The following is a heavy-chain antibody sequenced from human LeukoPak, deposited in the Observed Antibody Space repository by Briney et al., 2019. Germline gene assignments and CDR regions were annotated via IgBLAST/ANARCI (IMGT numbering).Heavy chain of an antibody. Sequence: GGTLRLSCAASGFTFSSYGMSWVRQAPGKGLEWVSAISGSGGSTYYADSVKGRFTISRDNSKNTLYLQMNSLRAEDTAVYYSVKGAKIFDYWGQGTLVTVSS. V-gene: IGHV3-23*01. CDR3: VKGAKIFDY. CDR2: ISGSGGST. CDR1: GFTFSSYG. D-gene: IGHD1-26*01. J-gene: IGHJ4*02.